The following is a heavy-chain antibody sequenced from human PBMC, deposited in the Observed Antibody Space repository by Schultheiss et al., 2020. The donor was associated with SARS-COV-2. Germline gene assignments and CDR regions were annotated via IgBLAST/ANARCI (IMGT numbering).Heavy chain of an antibody. J-gene: IGHJ5*02. Sequence: ASVKVSCKASGYTFTGYYMHWVRQAPGQGLEWMGIINPSGGSTSYAQKFQGRVTMTRDTSTSTVYMELSSLRSEDTAVYYCARGYYDSSGYRYNWFDPWGQGTLVTVSS. V-gene: IGHV1-46*01. D-gene: IGHD3-22*01. CDR3: ARGYYDSSGYRYNWFDP. CDR1: GYTFTGYY. CDR2: INPSGGST.